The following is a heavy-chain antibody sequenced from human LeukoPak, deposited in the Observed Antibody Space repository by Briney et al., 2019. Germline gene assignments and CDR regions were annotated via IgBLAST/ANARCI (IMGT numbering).Heavy chain of an antibody. CDR1: GFTFSSYG. Sequence: GGSLRLSCAASGFTFSSYGMSWVRQAPGKGLEWVSAISGSGGSTYYADSVKGRFTISRDNSKNTLYLQMNSLRAEDTAVYYCAKGDYDYVWGSYRYDYWGQGTLITVSS. V-gene: IGHV3-23*01. CDR3: AKGDYDYVWGSYRYDY. CDR2: ISGSGGST. J-gene: IGHJ4*02. D-gene: IGHD3-16*02.